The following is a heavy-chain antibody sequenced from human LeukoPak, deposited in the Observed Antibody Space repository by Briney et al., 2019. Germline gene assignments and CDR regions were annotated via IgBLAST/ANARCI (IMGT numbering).Heavy chain of an antibody. D-gene: IGHD3-22*01. CDR3: ASRLRGLLLGEYHYFDY. V-gene: IGHV4-39*07. CDR1: GDSISSSSSY. J-gene: IGHJ4*02. Sequence: SETLSLTCSVAGDSISSSSSYWAWIRQPPGKGLEWIGSIYHSGSSYYNPSLKSRVTISVDTSKNQFSLKVTSVTAADTAVYYCASRLRGLLLGEYHYFDYWGQGTLVTVSS. CDR2: IYHSGSS.